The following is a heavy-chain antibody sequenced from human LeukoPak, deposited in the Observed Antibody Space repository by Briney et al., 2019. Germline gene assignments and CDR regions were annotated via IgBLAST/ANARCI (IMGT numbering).Heavy chain of an antibody. J-gene: IGHJ4*02. Sequence: GGSLRLSCTASGFTFSSCWMSWVRQAPGKGLVWVSRIKGDGSSTSYADSVKGRFTISRDNAKNTLYLQMNSLRAEDTAVYYCARDGYSFGHDFDYWGQGTLVTVSS. V-gene: IGHV3-74*01. CDR2: IKGDGSST. CDR3: ARDGYSFGHDFDY. D-gene: IGHD5-18*01. CDR1: GFTFSSCW.